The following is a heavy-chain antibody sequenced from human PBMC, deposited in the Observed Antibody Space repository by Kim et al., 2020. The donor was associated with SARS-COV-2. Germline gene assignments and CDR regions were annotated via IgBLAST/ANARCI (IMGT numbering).Heavy chain of an antibody. J-gene: IGHJ4*02. D-gene: IGHD3-22*01. V-gene: IGHV1-2*02. CDR1: GYTFTGYY. CDR2: INPNSGGT. Sequence: ASVKVSCKASGYTFTGYYMHWVRQAPGQGLEWMGWINPNSGGTNYAQKFQGRVTMTRDTSISTAYMELSRLRSDDTAVYYCASSLENYYDSSGPIHTLDYWGQGTLVTVSS. CDR3: ASSLENYYDSSGPIHTLDY.